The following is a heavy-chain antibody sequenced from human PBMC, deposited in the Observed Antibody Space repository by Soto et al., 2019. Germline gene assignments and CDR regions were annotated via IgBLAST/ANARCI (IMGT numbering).Heavy chain of an antibody. D-gene: IGHD3-3*01. V-gene: IGHV3-7*01. J-gene: IGHJ6*03. Sequence: HPGGSLRLSCAASGFTFSSYWMSWVRQAPGKGLEWVANIKQDGSEKYYVDSVKGRFTISRDNAKNSLYLQMNSLRAEDTAVYYCASAMYYDFWSGYLSPYYYYYYMDVWGKGTTVTVS. CDR2: IKQDGSEK. CDR3: ASAMYYDFWSGYLSPYYYYYYMDV. CDR1: GFTFSSYW.